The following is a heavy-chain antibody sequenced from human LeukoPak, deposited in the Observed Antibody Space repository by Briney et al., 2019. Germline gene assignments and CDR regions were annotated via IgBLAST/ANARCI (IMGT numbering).Heavy chain of an antibody. V-gene: IGHV3-74*01. D-gene: IGHD4-11*01. CDR2: INPDGSST. J-gene: IGHJ5*02. CDR1: GFTFSSYW. Sequence: GGSLRLSCAASGFTFSSYWIHWVRQAPGKGLVWVSRINPDGSSTSYADSVKGRFTISRDNAKNTLYLQMNSLRAEDTAVYYCARFKVTVFSPPWGQGTLVTVSS. CDR3: ARFKVTVFSPP.